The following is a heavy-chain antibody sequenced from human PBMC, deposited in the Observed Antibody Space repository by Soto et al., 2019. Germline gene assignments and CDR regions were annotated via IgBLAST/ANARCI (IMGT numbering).Heavy chain of an antibody. J-gene: IGHJ4*02. D-gene: IGHD1-1*01. V-gene: IGHV3-23*01. CDR2: ISATGGGT. Sequence: GGSLRLSCAASGFKFSNYAMSWVRQAPGKGLEWVSLISATGGGTYYADSVKGRFTISRDNSHNTLYLQVHSLTAEDTAVYYCAKDRRERVNSAFYFDSWGQGAQVTVYS. CDR1: GFKFSNYA. CDR3: AKDRRERVNSAFYFDS.